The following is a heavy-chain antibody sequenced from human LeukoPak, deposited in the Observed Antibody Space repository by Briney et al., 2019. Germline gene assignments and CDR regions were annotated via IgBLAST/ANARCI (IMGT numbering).Heavy chain of an antibody. D-gene: IGHD2-8*01. CDR3: TTDAAGMVGSQPSYYYMDV. J-gene: IGHJ6*03. V-gene: IGHV3-15*01. CDR1: GFTFSNAW. Sequence: PGGSLRLSYAASGFTFSNAWMSWVRQAPGKGLEWVGRIKSKADGGTTDYAAPVKGRFTISRDDSKNTLYLQMNSLKTEDTAVYYCTTDAAGMVGSQPSYYYMDVWGKGTTVTVSS. CDR2: IKSKADGGTT.